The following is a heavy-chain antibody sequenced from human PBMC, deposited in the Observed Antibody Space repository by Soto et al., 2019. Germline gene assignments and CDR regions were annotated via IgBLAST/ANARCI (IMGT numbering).Heavy chain of an antibody. D-gene: IGHD2-2*01. V-gene: IGHV5-51*01. CDR2: IYPGDSDT. J-gene: IGHJ5*02. CDR1: GYIFTSYW. Sequence: PVESLKISCKGSGYIFTSYWIGCVLQMPGKGLEWMGIIYPGDSDTRYSPSFQGQVTISADKSISTAYLQWSSLKASDTAMYYCARHHQTSSPDWFDPWGQGTLVTVS. CDR3: ARHHQTSSPDWFDP.